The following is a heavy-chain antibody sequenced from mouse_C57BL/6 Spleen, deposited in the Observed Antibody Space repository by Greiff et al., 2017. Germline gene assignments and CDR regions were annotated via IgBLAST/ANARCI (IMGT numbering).Heavy chain of an antibody. Sequence: QVQLKESGPELVKPGASVKISCKASGYTFTDYYINWVKQRPGQGLEWIGWIFPGSGSTYYNEKFKGKATLTADKSSSTAYMLLSSLTSEDSAVYFGTRYYGSGYGGYCDVWGTGTTVTVSS. CDR2: IFPGSGST. CDR3: TRYYGSGYGGYCDV. J-gene: IGHJ1*03. D-gene: IGHD1-1*01. CDR1: GYTFTDYY. V-gene: IGHV1-75*01.